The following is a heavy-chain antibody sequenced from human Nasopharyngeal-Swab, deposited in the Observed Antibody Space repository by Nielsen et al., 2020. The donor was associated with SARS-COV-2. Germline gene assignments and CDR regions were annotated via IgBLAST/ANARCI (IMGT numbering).Heavy chain of an antibody. Sequence: ASVKVSCKVSGYTLTELSLHCVRQAPGKGLECMGGFDPEDGETIYAQKFQGRVTMTEDTSTDTAYMELSSLRSEDTAVYYCARYVDYDILTGYYYYGMDVWGQGTTVTVSS. CDR3: ARYVDYDILTGYYYYGMDV. CDR2: FDPEDGET. CDR1: GYTLTELS. V-gene: IGHV1-24*01. J-gene: IGHJ6*02. D-gene: IGHD3-9*01.